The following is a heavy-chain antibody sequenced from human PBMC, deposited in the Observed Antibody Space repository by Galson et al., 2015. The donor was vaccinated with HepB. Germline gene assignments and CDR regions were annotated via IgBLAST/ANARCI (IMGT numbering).Heavy chain of an antibody. CDR1: GFTFSSYS. CDR3: ARDLTGYSSTWRRYWFFDL. D-gene: IGHD6-13*01. Sequence: SLRLSCAASGFTFSSYSMNWVRQAPGKGLEWVSFISSSSTTIYYADSVKGRFTISRDDAKNSLYLQMNSLRAEDMAVYCCARDLTGYSSTWRRYWFFDLWGRGTLVTVSS. CDR2: ISSSSTTI. J-gene: IGHJ2*01. V-gene: IGHV3-48*04.